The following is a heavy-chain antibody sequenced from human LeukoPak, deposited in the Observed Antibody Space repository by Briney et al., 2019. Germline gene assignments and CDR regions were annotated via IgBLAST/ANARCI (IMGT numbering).Heavy chain of an antibody. J-gene: IGHJ4*02. Sequence: GGSLRLSCAASGFTFSSYSMNWVRQAPGKGLEWVSYISSSSSTIYYADSVKGRFTISRDNAKNSLYLQMNSLRAEDTAVYYCAKQGGGLWSGYFDYWGQGTLVTVSS. CDR3: AKQGGGLWSGYFDY. CDR2: ISSSSSTI. CDR1: GFTFSSYS. V-gene: IGHV3-48*04. D-gene: IGHD3-3*01.